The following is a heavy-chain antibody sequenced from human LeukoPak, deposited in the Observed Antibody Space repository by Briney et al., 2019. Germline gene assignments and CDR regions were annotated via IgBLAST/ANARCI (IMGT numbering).Heavy chain of an antibody. D-gene: IGHD6-13*01. J-gene: IGHJ5*02. CDR2: INPSGSST. CDR1: GYTFTSYY. CDR3: ARGSIAAAATDNWFDP. V-gene: IGHV1-46*01. Sequence: ASVKVSCKASGYTFTSYYMHWVRQAPGQGLEWMGIINPSGSSTSYAQKFQGRVTMTRDMSTSTVYMELSSLRSEDTAVYYCARGSIAAAATDNWFDPWGQGTLVTVSS.